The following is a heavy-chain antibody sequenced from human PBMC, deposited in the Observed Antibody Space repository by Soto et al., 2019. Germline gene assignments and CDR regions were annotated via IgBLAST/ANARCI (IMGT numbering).Heavy chain of an antibody. V-gene: IGHV3-7*01. CDR3: ARLSGSVSNFDY. D-gene: IGHD6-25*01. J-gene: IGHJ4*02. CDR1: GFIFSRHW. Sequence: GGSLRLSCGTSGFIFSRHWMTWVRQAPGKGLEWVADIKPDGSDKHYVDSVKGRFTISRDNAEHSLYLQMSSLRAEDTAVYYCARLSGSVSNFDYWGQGTLVTVSS. CDR2: IKPDGSDK.